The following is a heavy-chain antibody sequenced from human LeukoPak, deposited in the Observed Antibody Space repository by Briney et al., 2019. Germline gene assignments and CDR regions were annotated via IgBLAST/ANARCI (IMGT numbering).Heavy chain of an antibody. CDR1: GSTFSDYA. CDR3: ARGPSVGSAAHWFDP. D-gene: IGHD1-26*01. V-gene: IGHV3-30-3*01. CDR2: LPYDGSKK. J-gene: IGHJ5*02. Sequence: GRSLRLSCAASGSTFSDYAMHWVRQAPGKGLEWVAGLPYDGSKKYYADSVKGRFTISRDNSKNTLYLEMNSLRAEDTAVYYCARGPSVGSAAHWFDPWGQGTLVTVSS.